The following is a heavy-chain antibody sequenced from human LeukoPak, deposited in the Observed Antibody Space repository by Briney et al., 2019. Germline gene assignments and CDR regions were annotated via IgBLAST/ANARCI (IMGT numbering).Heavy chain of an antibody. CDR3: ARDRKRGYSGYDGEGDPFDY. Sequence: SETLSLTCTVSGGSISSSSYNWGWIRQPPGKGLEWIGSMYYSGSTYYNPSLKSRVTISVDTSKNQFSLKLSSVTAADTAVYYCARDRKRGYSGYDGEGDPFDYWGQGTLVTVSS. V-gene: IGHV4-39*07. D-gene: IGHD5-12*01. J-gene: IGHJ4*02. CDR1: GGSISSSSYN. CDR2: MYYSGST.